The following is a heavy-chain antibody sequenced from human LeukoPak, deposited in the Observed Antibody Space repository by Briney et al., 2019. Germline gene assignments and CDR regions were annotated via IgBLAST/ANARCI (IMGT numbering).Heavy chain of an antibody. V-gene: IGHV3-30*02. CDR2: IRYDGSNK. CDR1: GFTFSSYS. J-gene: IGHJ4*02. CDR3: AKDWDIVVVPAAMVDY. Sequence: GGSLRLSCAASGFTFSSYSMNWVRQAPGKGLEWVAFIRYDGSNKYYADSVKGRFTISRDNSKNTQYLQMNSLRAEDTAVYYCAKDWDIVVVPAAMVDYWGQGTLVTVSS. D-gene: IGHD2-2*01.